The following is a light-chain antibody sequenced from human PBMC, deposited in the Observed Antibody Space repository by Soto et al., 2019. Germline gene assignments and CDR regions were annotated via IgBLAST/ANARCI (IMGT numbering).Light chain of an antibody. CDR1: SSDVGTYKY. CDR3: CSYAGSNTYV. Sequence: QSALTQPRSVSGSPGQSVTISCTGTSSDVGTYKYVSWYQNQPGTAPKLIIYDVTKRPSGVPDRFSGSKSGDTASLTISGLQAEDEADYYCCSYAGSNTYVFGTGTKLTVL. V-gene: IGLV2-11*01. J-gene: IGLJ1*01. CDR2: DVT.